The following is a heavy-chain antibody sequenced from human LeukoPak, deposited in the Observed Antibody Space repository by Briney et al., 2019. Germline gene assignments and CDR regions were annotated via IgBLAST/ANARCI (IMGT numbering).Heavy chain of an antibody. CDR1: GYTFTNYG. J-gene: IGHJ6*02. Sequence: ASVKVSCKASGYTFTNYGFAWVRQAPGQGLEWMGWTSADSAKTYYAQNFQDRVTMTTDTSTRTGYMELRSLRSDDAAVYYCATGSYLWGGMDVWGQGTTVIVSS. V-gene: IGHV1-18*01. CDR2: TSADSAKT. CDR3: ATGSYLWGGMDV. D-gene: IGHD1-26*01.